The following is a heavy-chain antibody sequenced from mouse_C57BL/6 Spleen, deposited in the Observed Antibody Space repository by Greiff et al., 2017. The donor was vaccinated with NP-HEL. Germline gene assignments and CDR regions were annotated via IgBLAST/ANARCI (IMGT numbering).Heavy chain of an antibody. V-gene: IGHV1-22*01. Sequence: EVQLQQSGPELVKPGASVKMSCKASGYTFTDYNMHWVKQSHGKSLEWIGYINPNNGGTSYNQKFKGKATLTVHKSPSTAYMELRSLTSEDSAVYYCARPDGYYVGYYAMDYWGQGTSVTVSS. D-gene: IGHD2-3*01. CDR3: ARPDGYYVGYYAMDY. J-gene: IGHJ4*01. CDR2: INPNNGGT. CDR1: GYTFTDYN.